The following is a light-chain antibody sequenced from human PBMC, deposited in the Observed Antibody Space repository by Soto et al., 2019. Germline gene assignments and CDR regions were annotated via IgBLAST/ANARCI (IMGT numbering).Light chain of an antibody. CDR1: QNIYSN. V-gene: IGKV3-15*01. CDR2: RAS. Sequence: IVMTQSPATLSVSPGERATLSCRASQNIYSNVAWYQQRPGQAPRLLIYRASTRATGIPARFSGSGSGTEFTLTISSLQSEDFTVYSCQQYNKWPLITFGQGTRLEIK. CDR3: QQYNKWPLIT. J-gene: IGKJ5*01.